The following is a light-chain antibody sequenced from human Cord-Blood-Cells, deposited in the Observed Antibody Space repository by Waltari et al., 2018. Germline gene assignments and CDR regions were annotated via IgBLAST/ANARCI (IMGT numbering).Light chain of an antibody. J-gene: IGLJ3*02. CDR3: AAWDDSLNGPV. CDR2: SNK. Sequence: QSVLTQPPSASGTPGQRVTIPCSGSSSHIGSNTVNWYQQLPGTAPKLLIYSNKQRPSGVPDRFSGSKSGTSASLAISGLQSEDEADYYCAAWDDSLNGPVFGGGTKLTVL. CDR1: SSHIGSNT. V-gene: IGLV1-44*01.